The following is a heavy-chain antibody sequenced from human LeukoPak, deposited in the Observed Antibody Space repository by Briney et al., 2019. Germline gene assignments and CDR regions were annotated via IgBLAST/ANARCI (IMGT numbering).Heavy chain of an antibody. J-gene: IGHJ4*02. CDR2: IIPIFGTA. CDR1: GGTFSSYA. Sequence: TVKVSCKASGGTFSSYAISWVRQAPGQGLEWMGGIIPIFGTANYAQKFQGRVTITTDESTSTAYMELSSLRSEDTAVYYCARAEATMVRGVDQYFDYWGQGTQVTVSS. D-gene: IGHD3-10*01. V-gene: IGHV1-69*05. CDR3: ARAEATMVRGVDQYFDY.